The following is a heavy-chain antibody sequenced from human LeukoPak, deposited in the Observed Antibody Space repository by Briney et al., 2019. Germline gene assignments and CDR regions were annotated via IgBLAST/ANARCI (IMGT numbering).Heavy chain of an antibody. V-gene: IGHV3-30*03. CDR1: GITFRSYG. J-gene: IGHJ6*02. D-gene: IGHD4-11*01. CDR2: ISYDGSHK. Sequence: GGSLRLSCAASGITFRSYGMHWVRQAPGKGLEWVAVISYDGSHKYYADSVKGRFTVSRDNSENTLYLQMNSLRADDTAVYYCARGLQPPVLYGMDVWGQGTTVTVSS. CDR3: ARGLQPPVLYGMDV.